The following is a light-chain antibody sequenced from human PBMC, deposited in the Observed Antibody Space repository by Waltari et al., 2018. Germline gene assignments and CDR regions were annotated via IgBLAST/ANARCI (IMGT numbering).Light chain of an antibody. CDR3: ASWDDSLSGLWV. CDR1: SSNIGSTY. CDR2: RDN. J-gene: IGLJ3*02. V-gene: IGLV1-47*01. Sequence: QSVLTQPPSASGTPGQRVTISCSGSSSNIGSTYVYWYQQLPGTAPKLLIYRDNQRPSGVPDRVSGSKSGTSASLAISGLRSEDEADYYCASWDDSLSGLWVFGGGTKLTVL.